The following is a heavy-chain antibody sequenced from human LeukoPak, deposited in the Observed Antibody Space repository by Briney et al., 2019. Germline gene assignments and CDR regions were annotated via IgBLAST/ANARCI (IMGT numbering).Heavy chain of an antibody. CDR1: GFTVSSNY. V-gene: IGHV3-53*01. Sequence: GGSLRLSCAASGFTVSSNYMSWVRQAPGKGLEWVSVIYSGGSTYSADSVKGRFTISRDNSKNTLYLQMNSLRAEDTAVYYCARVGRGDIMTGYYDYWGQGTLVTVS. D-gene: IGHD3-9*01. J-gene: IGHJ4*02. CDR3: ARVGRGDIMTGYYDY. CDR2: IYSGGST.